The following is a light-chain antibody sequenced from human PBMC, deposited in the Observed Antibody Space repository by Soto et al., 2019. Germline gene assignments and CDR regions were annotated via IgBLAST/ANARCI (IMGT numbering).Light chain of an antibody. V-gene: IGKV1-27*01. CDR2: AAS. J-gene: IGKJ1*01. CDR1: QGINSY. CDR3: QNYNSLSRRFGRA. Sequence: DVQLTQSPSSLSSSVGDRISITCRASQGINSYVAWYQQKPGRSPTILIYAASTLESGVPSRFSGSGSDPDFTLTISGLQPEDAGIYYCQNYNSLSRRFGRAFGQGNKVEIK.